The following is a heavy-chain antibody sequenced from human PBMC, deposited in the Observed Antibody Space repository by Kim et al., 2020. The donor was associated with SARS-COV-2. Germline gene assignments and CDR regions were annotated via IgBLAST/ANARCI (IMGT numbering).Heavy chain of an antibody. J-gene: IGHJ6*02. D-gene: IGHD1-1*01. V-gene: IGHV3-15*01. CDR2: IKSKTDGGTT. CDR3: TTRTGTSYYYYYYGMDV. CDR1: GFTFSNAW. Sequence: GGSLRLSCAASGFTFSNAWMSWVRQAPGKGLEWVGRIKSKTDGGTTDYAAPVKGRFTISRDDSKNTLYLQMNSLKTEDTAVYYCTTRTGTSYYYYYYGMDVWGQGTTVTVSS.